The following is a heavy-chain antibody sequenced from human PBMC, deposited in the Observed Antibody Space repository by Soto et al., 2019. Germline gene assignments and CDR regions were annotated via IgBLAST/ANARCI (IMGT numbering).Heavy chain of an antibody. CDR2: IYYTGST. J-gene: IGHJ4*02. V-gene: IGHV4-31*03. D-gene: IGHD3-3*01. Sequence: SETLSLTCTVSGGSIRSGGYYWSWIRQHPGKGLEWIGYIYYTGSTYYNPSLKSRVTISIDTSKNQFSQKLSSVTAADTAVYYCARAYDFWSGKPFDSWGQGTLVTVSS. CDR3: ARAYDFWSGKPFDS. CDR1: GGSIRSGGYY.